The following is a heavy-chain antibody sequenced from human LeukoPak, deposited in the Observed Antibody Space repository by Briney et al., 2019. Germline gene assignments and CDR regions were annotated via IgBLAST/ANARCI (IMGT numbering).Heavy chain of an antibody. D-gene: IGHD6-13*01. V-gene: IGHV3-48*01. J-gene: IGHJ3*02. CDR3: ARDGVDSSSWYAVDAFDI. Sequence: PGGSLRLSCAASGFTFSSYSMNWVRQAPGKGLEWVSYISSSSSTIYYADSVKGRFTISRDNAKNSLYLQMNSLRAEDTAVYCCARDGVDSSSWYAVDAFDIWGQGTMVTVSS. CDR1: GFTFSSYS. CDR2: ISSSSSTI.